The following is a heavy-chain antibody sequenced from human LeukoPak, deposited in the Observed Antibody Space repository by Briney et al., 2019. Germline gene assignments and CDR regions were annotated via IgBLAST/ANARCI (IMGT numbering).Heavy chain of an antibody. D-gene: IGHD7-27*01. Sequence: SETLSLTCAVSGYSISSGYYWSWIRQPPGKGLEWIATIHQSGMTYYNPSLKSRVTISVDTSKNQFSLKLTSVTAAGTAVYYCARYTGTNWGYSFDYWGQGTLVTDSS. CDR2: IHQSGMT. CDR3: ARYTGTNWGYSFDY. J-gene: IGHJ4*02. V-gene: IGHV4-38-2*01. CDR1: GYSISSGYY.